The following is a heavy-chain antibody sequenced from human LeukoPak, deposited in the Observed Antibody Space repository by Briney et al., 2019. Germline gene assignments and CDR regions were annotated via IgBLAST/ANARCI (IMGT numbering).Heavy chain of an antibody. CDR3: ARDSNYYDSSGYYYPSFDY. CDR1: GYTFTSYA. D-gene: IGHD3-22*01. V-gene: IGHV1-3*03. CDR2: INAGNGNT. J-gene: IGHJ4*02. Sequence: ASVKVSCKASGYTFTSYAMHWVRQAPGQRLEWMGWINAGNGNTKYSQEFQGRVTITRDTSASTAYMELSSLRSEGMAVYYCARDSNYYDSSGYYYPSFDYWGQGTLVTVSS.